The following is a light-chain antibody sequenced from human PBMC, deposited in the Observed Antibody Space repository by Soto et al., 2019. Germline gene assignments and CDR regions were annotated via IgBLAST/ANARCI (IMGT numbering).Light chain of an antibody. CDR1: QTVSSGY. CDR3: HQYNNWPPWA. CDR2: GAA. Sequence: EIVLTQSPGTLSLSPGERATLSCRASQTVSSGYLAWYHQKPGQAPRLLIYGAATRATAIPARCSGSGSGTEFTLTISSLQSEDYAVDYCHQYNNWPPWAFGPGTKVDIK. J-gene: IGKJ1*01. V-gene: IGKV3-15*01.